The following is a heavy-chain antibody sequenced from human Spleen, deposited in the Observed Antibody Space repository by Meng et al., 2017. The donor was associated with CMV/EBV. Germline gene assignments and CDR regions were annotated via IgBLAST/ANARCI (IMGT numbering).Heavy chain of an antibody. CDR2: ISSSGSTI. D-gene: IGHD3-22*01. V-gene: IGHV3-48*03. J-gene: IGHJ4*02. CDR1: GFTFSSYE. CDR3: ARDRNYYDSSGYPPAGY. Sequence: GGSLRLSCAASGFTFSSYEMNWVRQAPGKGLEWVSYISSSGSTIFYADSVKGRFTISRDNAKNSLYLQMNSLRAEDTAVYYCARDRNYYDSSGYPPAGYWGQGTLVTVSS.